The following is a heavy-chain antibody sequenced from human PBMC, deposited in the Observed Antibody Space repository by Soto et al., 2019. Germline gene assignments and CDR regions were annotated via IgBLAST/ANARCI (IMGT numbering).Heavy chain of an antibody. CDR3: AKDFLGFSSTSSFYYYYYYMDV. Sequence: PGGSLRLSCAASGFTFSSYAMSWVRQAPGKGLEWVSAISGSGGSTYYADSVKGQFTISRGNSKNTLYLQMNSLRAEDTALYYCAKDFLGFSSTSSFYYYYYYMDVWGKGTTFTVS. CDR1: GFTFSSYA. J-gene: IGHJ6*03. CDR2: ISGSGGST. D-gene: IGHD2-2*01. V-gene: IGHV3-23*01.